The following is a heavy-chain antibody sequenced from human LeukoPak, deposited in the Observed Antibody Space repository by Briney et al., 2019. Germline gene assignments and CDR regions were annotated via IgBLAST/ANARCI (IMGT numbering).Heavy chain of an antibody. J-gene: IGHJ4*02. CDR1: GYTFNNYD. Sequence: ASVKVSCKASGYTFNNYDMHWVRQAPGQGLEWMGIINPNDDSTGYAQKFQGRVTMTRDTSTSTVYVELSSLRSEDTAVYYCARGLRTSDYSHWGQGTLVTVSS. CDR3: ARGLRTSDYSH. D-gene: IGHD3/OR15-3a*01. CDR2: INPNDDST. V-gene: IGHV1-46*02.